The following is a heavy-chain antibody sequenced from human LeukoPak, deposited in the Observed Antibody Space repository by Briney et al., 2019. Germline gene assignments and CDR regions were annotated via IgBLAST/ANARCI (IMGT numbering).Heavy chain of an antibody. D-gene: IGHD3-22*01. V-gene: IGHV4-30-4*01. J-gene: IGHJ4*02. CDR2: IYYSGST. Sequence: PSQTLSLTCTVSGGSISSGDYYWSWIRQPPGKGLEGIGYIYYSGSTYYNPSLKSRVTISVDTSKNQFSLKLSSVTAADTAVYYCARTGGYYYDSSGYYYGYWGQGTLVTVSS. CDR1: GGSISSGDYY. CDR3: ARTGGYYYDSSGYYYGY.